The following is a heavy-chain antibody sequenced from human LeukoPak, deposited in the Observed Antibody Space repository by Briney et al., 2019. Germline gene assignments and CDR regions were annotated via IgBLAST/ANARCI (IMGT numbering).Heavy chain of an antibody. J-gene: IGHJ5*01. CDR1: GFTFSSYG. CDR2: LSSSSSYT. Sequence: MPGGSLRLSCAASGFTFSSYGMNWVRQAPGKGREWVSSLSSSSSYTYYPDSVKGRFTIARDNAKNSLYLQMNSLRAEDTAVYYSARDRSPGLGVDNWFGSWGQGTLVTVSS. V-gene: IGHV3-21*01. D-gene: IGHD3-10*01. CDR3: ARDRSPGLGVDNWFGS.